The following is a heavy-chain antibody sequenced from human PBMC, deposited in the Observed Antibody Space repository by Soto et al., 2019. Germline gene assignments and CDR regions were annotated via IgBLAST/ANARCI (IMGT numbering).Heavy chain of an antibody. CDR2: IYYSGST. D-gene: IGHD3-3*01. Sequence: TLSLTCTVSGGSISSGGYYWSWIRQHPGKGLEWIGYIYYSGSTYYNPSLKSRVTISVDTSKNQFSLKLSSVTAADTAVYYCARSAAYYDFWSGYKAQLNWFDPWGQGTLVTVS. V-gene: IGHV4-31*03. CDR1: GGSISSGGYY. J-gene: IGHJ5*02. CDR3: ARSAAYYDFWSGYKAQLNWFDP.